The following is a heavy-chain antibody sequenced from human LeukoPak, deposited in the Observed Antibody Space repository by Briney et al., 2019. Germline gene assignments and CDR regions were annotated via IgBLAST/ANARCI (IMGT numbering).Heavy chain of an antibody. CDR2: INSDGSRT. CDR3: ARGNFYSGSGSSPLDS. Sequence: PGGSLRLSCAASGFTFNSYWMHWVRQVPGKGLVWVSRINSDGSRTNYVDSAKGRFTISRDNAKNTLFLQMNSLGAEDSAVYYCARGNFYSGSGSSPLDSWGQGTLVTVSS. CDR1: GFTFNSYW. D-gene: IGHD3-10*01. V-gene: IGHV3-74*01. J-gene: IGHJ4*02.